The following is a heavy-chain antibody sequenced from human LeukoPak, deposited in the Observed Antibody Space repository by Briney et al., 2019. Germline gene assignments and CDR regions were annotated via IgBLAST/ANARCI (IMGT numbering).Heavy chain of an antibody. D-gene: IGHD1-26*01. J-gene: IGHJ4*02. Sequence: GGSLRLSCAASGFIFSDYYMNWVRQAPGKGLVWVSRIGSDGGSTTYADSVKGRFTISRDNAKNTLYLQMTSLRAEDTAVYYCARGGSGNFYYWGQGTLVTVSS. V-gene: IGHV3-74*03. CDR1: GFIFSDYY. CDR3: ARGGSGNFYY. CDR2: IGSDGGST.